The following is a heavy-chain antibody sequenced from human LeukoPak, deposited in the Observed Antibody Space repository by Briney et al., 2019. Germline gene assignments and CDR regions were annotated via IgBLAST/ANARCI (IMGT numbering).Heavy chain of an antibody. D-gene: IGHD2-2*01. Sequence: GGSLRLSCAASGFTFSSYSMNWVRQAPGKGLEWVSYISSTGSTIYYADSVKGRFTVSRDNAKNSLYLQMSSLRAEDTAVYYCARETDSTLFDYWGQGTLVTVSS. CDR1: GFTFSSYS. CDR2: ISSTGSTI. V-gene: IGHV3-48*04. J-gene: IGHJ4*02. CDR3: ARETDSTLFDY.